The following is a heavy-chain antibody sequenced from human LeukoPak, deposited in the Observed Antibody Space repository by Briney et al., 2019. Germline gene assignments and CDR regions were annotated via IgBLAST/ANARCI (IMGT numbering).Heavy chain of an antibody. CDR1: GFTFSNAW. CDR3: ARDSAPNLLAYFDY. CDR2: INHSGST. V-gene: IGHV4-4*02. J-gene: IGHJ4*02. Sequence: PGGSLRLSCAASGFTFSNAWMSWVRQAPGKGLEWIGEINHSGSTNYNPSLKSRVTISVDTSKNQFSLKLSSVTAADTAVYYCARDSAPNLLAYFDYWGQGILVTVSS. D-gene: IGHD2/OR15-2a*01.